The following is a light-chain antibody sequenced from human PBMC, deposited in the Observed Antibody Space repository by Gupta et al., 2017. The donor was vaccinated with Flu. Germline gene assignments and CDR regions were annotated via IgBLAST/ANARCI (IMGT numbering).Light chain of an antibody. CDR1: QSISSW. CDR2: KVS. V-gene: IGKV1-5*03. Sequence: PSTLSASVGDRVTITCRASQSISSWLAWYQQKPGKAPKLLIYKVSSLEGGVPSRFSGSGSGTEFTLTISSLQPDDSATYYCQQYNSYSGTFGQGTKVEIK. CDR3: QQYNSYSGT. J-gene: IGKJ1*01.